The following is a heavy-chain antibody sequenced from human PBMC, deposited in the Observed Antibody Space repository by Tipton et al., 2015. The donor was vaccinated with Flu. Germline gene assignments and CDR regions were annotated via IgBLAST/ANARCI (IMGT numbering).Heavy chain of an antibody. CDR1: GFTFSSYG. Sequence: SLRLSCAASGFTFSSYGMHWVRRAPGKGLEWVAVIWYDGSNKYYADSVKGRFTISRDTSKNTLYLQMNSLRAEDTAVYYCAKMGRRGLAAPYYFDYWGRGTLVTVSS. D-gene: IGHD3/OR15-3a*01. CDR3: AKMGRRGLAAPYYFDY. V-gene: IGHV3-33*06. CDR2: IWYDGSNK. J-gene: IGHJ4*02.